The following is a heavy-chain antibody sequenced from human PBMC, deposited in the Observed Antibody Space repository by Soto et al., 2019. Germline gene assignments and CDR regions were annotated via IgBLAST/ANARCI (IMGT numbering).Heavy chain of an antibody. CDR1: GGSISSYY. J-gene: IGHJ6*03. Sequence: KTSETLSLTCTVSGGSISSYYWSWIRQPPGKGLEWIGYIYYSGSTNYNPSLKSRVTISVDTSKNQFSLKLSSVTAADTAVYYCARSARNGSGSYKGYYYMDVWGKGTTVTVSS. D-gene: IGHD3-10*01. V-gene: IGHV4-59*01. CDR3: ARSARNGSGSYKGYYYMDV. CDR2: IYYSGST.